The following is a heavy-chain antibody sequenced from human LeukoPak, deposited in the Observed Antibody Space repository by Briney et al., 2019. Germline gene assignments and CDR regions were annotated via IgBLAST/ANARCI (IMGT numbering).Heavy chain of an antibody. CDR3: TRDLYPDAFDI. CDR2: IRSKAYGGTT. D-gene: IGHD2-15*01. V-gene: IGHV3-49*03. CDR1: GFTFGDYA. J-gene: IGHJ3*02. Sequence: PGRSLRLSCTASGFTFGDYAMSWFRQAPGKGQELVGFIRSKAYGGTTEYAASVKGRFTISRDDSKSIAYLQMNSLKTEDTAVYYCTRDLYPDAFDIWGQGTMVTVSS.